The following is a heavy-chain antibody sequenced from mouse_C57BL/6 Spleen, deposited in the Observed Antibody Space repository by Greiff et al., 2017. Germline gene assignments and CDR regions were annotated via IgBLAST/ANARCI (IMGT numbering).Heavy chain of an antibody. CDR2: IYPGSGST. Sequence: VQLQQPGAELVKPGASVKMSCKASGYTFTSYWITWVKQRPGQGLEWIGDIYPGSGSTNYNEKFKSKATLTVDTSSSTAYMQLSSLTSEDSAVYCCAKREGVRHAMDYWGQGTSVTVSS. CDR1: GYTFTSYW. V-gene: IGHV1-55*01. CDR3: AKREGVRHAMDY. D-gene: IGHD2-14*01. J-gene: IGHJ4*01.